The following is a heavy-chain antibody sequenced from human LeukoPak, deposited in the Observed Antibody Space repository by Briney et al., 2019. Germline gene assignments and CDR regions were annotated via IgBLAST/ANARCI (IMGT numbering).Heavy chain of an antibody. Sequence: SETLSLTCTVSGGSISSAYYWGWIRQPPGKGLEWIGTMYHSGSTNYNPSLKSRVTISVDTSKNQFSLKLSSVTAADTAVYFCTRGFRGDNFDYWGQGTLVTVSS. CDR3: TRGFRGDNFDY. CDR2: MYHSGST. V-gene: IGHV4-38-2*02. D-gene: IGHD7-27*01. J-gene: IGHJ4*02. CDR1: GGSISSAYY.